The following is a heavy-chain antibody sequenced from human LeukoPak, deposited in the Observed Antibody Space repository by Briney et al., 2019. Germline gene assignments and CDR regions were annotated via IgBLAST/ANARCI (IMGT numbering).Heavy chain of an antibody. J-gene: IGHJ5*02. CDR1: GYSFTSHW. CDR2: IYPGDSYT. D-gene: IGHD3/OR15-3a*01. Sequence: PGEPLKISCKGSGYSFTSHWIGWVRQMPGKGLEWMGIIYPGDSYTRYSPSFQGQVTISADKSISTAYLQWSSLNASDTATYYCARLGLGEGHNWFDPWGQGTLVTVSS. CDR3: ARLGLGEGHNWFDP. V-gene: IGHV5-51*01.